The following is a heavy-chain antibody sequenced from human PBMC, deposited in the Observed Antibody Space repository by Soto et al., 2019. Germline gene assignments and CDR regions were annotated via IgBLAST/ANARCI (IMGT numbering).Heavy chain of an antibody. J-gene: IGHJ4*02. D-gene: IGHD6-6*01. CDR1: GFTFSSYA. CDR2: FSGTTGNT. V-gene: IGHV3-23*01. CDR3: AKRGGTSYYFYY. Sequence: VQLLESGGGLVQPGGSLRLSCAASGFTFSSYAMSWVRQAPGKGLQWVSTFSGTTGNTYYTDSVKGRFTISRDNSKNTLVLQINSLRAEDTAVYYCAKRGGTSYYFYYWGQGTLVTFSS.